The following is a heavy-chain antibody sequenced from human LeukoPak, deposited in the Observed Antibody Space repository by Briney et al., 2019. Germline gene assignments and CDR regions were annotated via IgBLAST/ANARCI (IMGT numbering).Heavy chain of an antibody. J-gene: IGHJ4*02. V-gene: IGHV1-18*01. CDR1: GYTFTSYG. CDR3: ASQTDYYDSSGYYDY. Sequence: ASVKVSCKASGYTFTSYGISWVRQAPGQGLEWMGRISAYNGNTNYAQKLQGRVTMTTDTSTSTAYMELRSLRSDDTAVYYCASQTDYYDSSGYYDYWGQGTLVTVSS. D-gene: IGHD3-22*01. CDR2: ISAYNGNT.